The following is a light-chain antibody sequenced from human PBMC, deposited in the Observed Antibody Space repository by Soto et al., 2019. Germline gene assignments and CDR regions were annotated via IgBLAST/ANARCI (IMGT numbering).Light chain of an antibody. V-gene: IGKV3-15*01. CDR1: QSVSSN. Sequence: EIVMTQSPATLSVSPGERATLSCRASQSVSSNLAWYQQKPGQAPRLLIYGASTRATGIPGRFSGSGSGTEFTLTISSLQSEDFAVYYCQHYSNWPPWTFGQGTKVDI. CDR2: GAS. CDR3: QHYSNWPPWT. J-gene: IGKJ1*01.